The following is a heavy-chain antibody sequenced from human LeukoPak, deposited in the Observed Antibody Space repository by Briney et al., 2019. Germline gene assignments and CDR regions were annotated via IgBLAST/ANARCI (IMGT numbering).Heavy chain of an antibody. J-gene: IGHJ4*02. CDR1: GFNFDDYA. CDR3: AKDRRPFNMVRGVTFDY. CDR2: ISWNSGSI. D-gene: IGHD3-10*01. V-gene: IGHV3-9*01. Sequence: PGGSLRLSCAASGFNFDDYAMHWVRQAPGKGLEWVSGISWNSGSIGYADSVKGRFTISRDNAKNSLYLQMNSLRAEDTALYYCAKDRRPFNMVRGVTFDYWGQGTLVTVSS.